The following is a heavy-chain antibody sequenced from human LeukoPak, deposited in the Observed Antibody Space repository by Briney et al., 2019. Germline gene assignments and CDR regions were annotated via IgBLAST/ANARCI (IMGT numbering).Heavy chain of an antibody. V-gene: IGHV3-11*04. CDR1: GFTFSDYY. J-gene: IGHJ4*02. CDR3: AREPYYDSSGYSPDY. Sequence: GGSLRLSCAASGFTFSDYYMSWIRQAPGKGLEWVSYISSSGSFIYYADPVKGRFTISRDNAKNSLYLHMNSLRAEDTALYCCAREPYYDSSGYSPDYWGQGTLVTVSS. D-gene: IGHD3-22*01. CDR2: ISSSGSFI.